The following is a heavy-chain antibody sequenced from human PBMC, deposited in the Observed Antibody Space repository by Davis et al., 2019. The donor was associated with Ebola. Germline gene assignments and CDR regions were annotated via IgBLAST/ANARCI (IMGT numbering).Heavy chain of an antibody. J-gene: IGHJ6*03. CDR1: GGSISSYY. CDR3: ARDSGSYLYYYYYYMDV. Sequence: PSETLSLTCTVSGGSISSYYWSWIRQPPGKGLEWIGYIYYSGSTNYNPSLKSRVTISVDTSKNQFSLKLSSVTAADTAVYYCARDSGSYLYYYYYYMDVWGKGTTVTVSS. V-gene: IGHV4-59*12. CDR2: IYYSGST. D-gene: IGHD1-26*01.